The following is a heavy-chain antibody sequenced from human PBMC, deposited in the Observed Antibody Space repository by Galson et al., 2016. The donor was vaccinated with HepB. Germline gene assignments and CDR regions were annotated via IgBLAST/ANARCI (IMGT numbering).Heavy chain of an antibody. D-gene: IGHD1-20*01. CDR2: INCYNDYR. J-gene: IGHJ6*02. CDR1: GYTFMNYG. V-gene: IGHV1-18*01. Sequence: SVKVSCKASGYTFMNYGLAWVRQAPGQGLEWMGWINCYNDYRDYAQRFQGRVSMTTETSTSTAYMELRSLRSDDTAVYFCARGSITVTRRPNKNYNGLDVWGQGTTVTVSS. CDR3: ARGSITVTRRPNKNYNGLDV.